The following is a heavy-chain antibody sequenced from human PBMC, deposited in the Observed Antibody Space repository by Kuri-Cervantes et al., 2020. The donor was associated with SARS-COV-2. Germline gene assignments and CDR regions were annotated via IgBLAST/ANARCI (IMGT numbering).Heavy chain of an antibody. CDR1: GFTFSSYS. CDR3: ARRIRIAARPHYMDV. J-gene: IGHJ6*03. Sequence: GESLKISCAASGFTFSSYSMNWVRQAPGKGLGWVSSISSSSSYIYYADSVKGRFTISRDNAKNSLYLQMNSLRAEDTAVYYCARRIRIAARPHYMDVWGKGTTVTVSS. V-gene: IGHV3-21*01. D-gene: IGHD6-6*01. CDR2: ISSSSSYI.